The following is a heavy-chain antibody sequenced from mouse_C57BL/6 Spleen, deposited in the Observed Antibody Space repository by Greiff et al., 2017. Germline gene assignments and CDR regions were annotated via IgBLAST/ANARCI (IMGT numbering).Heavy chain of an antibody. Sequence: VQLQQSGPELVKPGASVKISCKASGYSFTSYYIHWVKQRPGQGLEWIGWIYPGSGNTKYNEKFKGKATLTADTSSSTAYMQLSSLTSEDSAVYCCAASSLYYAMDYWGQGTSVTVSS. CDR1: GYSFTSYY. D-gene: IGHD1-1*01. J-gene: IGHJ4*01. V-gene: IGHV1-66*01. CDR2: IYPGSGNT. CDR3: AASSLYYAMDY.